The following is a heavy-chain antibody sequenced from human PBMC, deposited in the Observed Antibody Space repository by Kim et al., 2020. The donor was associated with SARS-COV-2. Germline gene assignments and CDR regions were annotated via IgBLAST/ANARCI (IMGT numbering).Heavy chain of an antibody. CDR2: INAGNGNT. CDR1: GYTFTSYA. J-gene: IGHJ6*02. V-gene: IGHV1-3*01. Sequence: ASVKVSCKASGYTFTSYAMHWVRQAPGQRLEWMGWINAGNGNTKYSQKFQGRVTITRDTSASTAYMELSSLRSEDTAVYYCARVLEKIAVAGQTYYYYGMDVWGQGTTVTVSS. CDR3: ARVLEKIAVAGQTYYYYGMDV. D-gene: IGHD6-19*01.